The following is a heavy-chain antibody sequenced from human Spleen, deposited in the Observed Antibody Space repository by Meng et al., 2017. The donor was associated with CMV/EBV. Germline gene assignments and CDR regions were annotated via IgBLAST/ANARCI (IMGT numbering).Heavy chain of an antibody. CDR1: GDSLGGSY. CDR3: ARTHFGAASYFNY. CDR2: IDYGGGA. J-gene: IGHJ4*02. Sequence: CAVDGDSLGGSYWSWSRKAPGKGLEWIGEIDYGGGADDNPALKGRVSISLDSSKNQFYLQMTSVTAADTAVYYCARTHFGAASYFNYWGQGTLVTVSS. V-gene: IGHV4-34*01. D-gene: IGHD3-3*01.